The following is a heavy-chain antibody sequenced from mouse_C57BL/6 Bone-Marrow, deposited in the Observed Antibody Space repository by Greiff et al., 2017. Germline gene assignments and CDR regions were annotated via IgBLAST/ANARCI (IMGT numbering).Heavy chain of an antibody. Sequence: VQLQQSGPELVKPGASVKISCKASGYAFSSSWMNWVKQRPGKGLEWIGRIYPGDGDTNYNGKFKGKATLTADKSSSTAYMQLSSLTSEDSAVYFCARGDPRGYFDVWGTGTTVTVSS. V-gene: IGHV1-82*01. J-gene: IGHJ1*03. CDR3: ARGDPRGYFDV. CDR2: IYPGDGDT. CDR1: GYAFSSSW.